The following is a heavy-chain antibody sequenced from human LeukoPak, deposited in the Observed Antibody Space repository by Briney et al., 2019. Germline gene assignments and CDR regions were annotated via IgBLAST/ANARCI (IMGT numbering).Heavy chain of an antibody. V-gene: IGHV5-51*01. CDR1: GYSFTTDW. J-gene: IGHJ4*02. D-gene: IGHD3-10*01. Sequence: GESLRISCKGSGYSFTTDWIGWERQMPGKGLEWMGIIYPGDSDTRYSPSFQGQVTISADKSISTAYLQWSSLKASDTAMYYCARYYGSGSSTDMSLDYWGQGTLVTVSS. CDR3: ARYYGSGSSTDMSLDY. CDR2: IYPGDSDT.